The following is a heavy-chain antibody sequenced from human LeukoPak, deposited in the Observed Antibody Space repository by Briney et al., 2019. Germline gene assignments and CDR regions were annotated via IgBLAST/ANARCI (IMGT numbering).Heavy chain of an antibody. CDR2: IKNGGSP. CDR3: ARSHAGMDV. V-gene: IGHV4-39*01. CDR1: GGSISSSSSF. J-gene: IGHJ6*02. Sequence: SETLSLTCTVSGGSISSSSSFWGWIRQPPGKGLEWIGHIKNGGSPNYNPPLKSRVTISLDTSKNQFSLTVSSVTAADTAVYYCARSHAGMDVWGQGTTVTVSS.